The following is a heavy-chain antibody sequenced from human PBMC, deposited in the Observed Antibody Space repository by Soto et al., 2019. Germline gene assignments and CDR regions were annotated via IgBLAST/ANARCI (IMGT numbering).Heavy chain of an antibody. D-gene: IGHD3-22*01. CDR2: ISAYNGNT. CDR3: ARDYYYDSSGLTVHGY. Sequence: ASVKVSCKASGYTFTSYGISWVRQAPGQGLEWMGWISAYNGNTNYAQKLQGRVTMTTDTSTSTAYMELRSLRSDDTAVYYCARDYYYDSSGLTVHGYWGQGTLVTVSS. CDR1: GYTFTSYG. J-gene: IGHJ4*02. V-gene: IGHV1-18*01.